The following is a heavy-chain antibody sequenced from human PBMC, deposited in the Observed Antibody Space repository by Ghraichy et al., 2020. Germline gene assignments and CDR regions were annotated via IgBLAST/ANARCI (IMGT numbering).Heavy chain of an antibody. Sequence: SETLSLTCTVSGGSISSYYWSWIRQPPGKGLEWIGYIYYSGSTNYNPSLKSRVTISVDTSKNQFSLKLSSVTAADTAVYYCARTTYDSSGYYPAEYFQHWGQGTLVTVSS. CDR1: GGSISSYY. J-gene: IGHJ1*01. D-gene: IGHD3-22*01. V-gene: IGHV4-59*01. CDR3: ARTTYDSSGYYPAEYFQH. CDR2: IYYSGST.